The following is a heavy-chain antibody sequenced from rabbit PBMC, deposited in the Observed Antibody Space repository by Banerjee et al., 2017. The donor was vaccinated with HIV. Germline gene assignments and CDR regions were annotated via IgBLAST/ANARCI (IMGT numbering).Heavy chain of an antibody. Sequence: QEQLEESGGDLVKPEGSLTLTCTASGFSFSSRYWICWVRQAPGKGLEWIGCIYADNSDSTYYASWAKGRFTISKTSSTTVTLQMTSLTAADTATYFCARGGSSDYYGMDLWGPGTLVTVS. J-gene: IGHJ6*01. CDR3: ARGGSSDYYGMDL. CDR1: GFSFSSRYW. CDR2: IYADNSDST. D-gene: IGHD8-1*01. V-gene: IGHV1S45*01.